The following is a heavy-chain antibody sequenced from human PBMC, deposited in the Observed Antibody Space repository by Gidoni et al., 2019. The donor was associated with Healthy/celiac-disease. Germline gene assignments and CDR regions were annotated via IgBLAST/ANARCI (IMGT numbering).Heavy chain of an antibody. J-gene: IGHJ3*02. V-gene: IGHV3-33*01. CDR3: ARDQNGAFDI. Sequence: QVQLVESGGGVVQQGRSLSLSGEAYGFTFSSYGMHWVRQAPGKGLEFVAVIWYDGSNKYYADSVKGRFTISRDNSKNTLYLQMNSLRAEDTAVYYCARDQNGAFDIWGQGTMVTVSS. CDR2: IWYDGSNK. D-gene: IGHD2-8*01. CDR1: GFTFSSYG.